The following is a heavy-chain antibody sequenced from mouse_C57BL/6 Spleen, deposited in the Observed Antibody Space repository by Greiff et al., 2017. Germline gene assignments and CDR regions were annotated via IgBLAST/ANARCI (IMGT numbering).Heavy chain of an antibody. Sequence: QVQLQQPGAELVKPGASVKMSCKASGYTFTSYWITWVKQRPGQGLEWIGDIYPGSGSTNYNEKFKSKATLTVDTSSSTAYMQLSSLTSEDAAVYYYARSSSSYCYAMDYWGQGTSVTVSS. CDR3: ARSSSSYCYAMDY. J-gene: IGHJ4*01. CDR1: GYTFTSYW. D-gene: IGHD1-1*01. CDR2: IYPGSGST. V-gene: IGHV1-55*01.